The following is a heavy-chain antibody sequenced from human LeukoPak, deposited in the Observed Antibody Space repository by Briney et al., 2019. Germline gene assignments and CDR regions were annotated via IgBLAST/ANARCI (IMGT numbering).Heavy chain of an antibody. J-gene: IGHJ6*02. Sequence: GSLRLSCAASGFTFSSYSMNWVRQAPGKGLEWVSSISSSSSYIYYADSVKGRFTISRDNAKNSLYLQMNSLRAEDTAVYYCARDLRFLEWPADPNYYGMDVWGQGTTVTVSS. D-gene: IGHD3-3*01. CDR1: GFTFSSYS. CDR2: ISSSSSYI. V-gene: IGHV3-21*01. CDR3: ARDLRFLEWPADPNYYGMDV.